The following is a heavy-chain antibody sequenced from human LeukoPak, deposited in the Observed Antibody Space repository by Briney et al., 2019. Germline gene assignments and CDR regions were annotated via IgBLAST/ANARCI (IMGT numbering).Heavy chain of an antibody. CDR2: IYTSGST. CDR1: GGSISSYY. V-gene: IGHV4-4*07. D-gene: IGHD3-3*01. CDR3: AREGITIFGVVMKAFDI. J-gene: IGHJ3*02. Sequence: PSETLSLTCTVYGGSISSYYWSWIRQPAGKGLEWIGRIYTSGSTNYNPSLKSRVTMSVDTSKNQFSLKLSSVTAADTAVYYCAREGITIFGVVMKAFDIWGQGTMVTVSS.